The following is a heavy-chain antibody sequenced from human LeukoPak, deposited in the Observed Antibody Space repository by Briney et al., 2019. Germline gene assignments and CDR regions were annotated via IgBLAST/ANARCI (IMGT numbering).Heavy chain of an antibody. Sequence: SETLSLTCTVSGGSISSGGYYWSWIRQHPGKGLEWIGYIYYSGSTYYNPSLKSRVTISVDTSKNQFSLKLSSVTAADTAVYYCARDPANGYFDYWGQGTLVTVSS. CDR1: GGSISSGGYY. D-gene: IGHD1-1*01. J-gene: IGHJ4*02. CDR2: IYYSGST. V-gene: IGHV4-31*03. CDR3: ARDPANGYFDY.